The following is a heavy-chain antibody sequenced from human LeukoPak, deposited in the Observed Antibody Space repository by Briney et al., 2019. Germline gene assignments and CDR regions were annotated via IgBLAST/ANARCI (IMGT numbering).Heavy chain of an antibody. D-gene: IGHD2/OR15-2a*01. CDR1: GYSISSGYY. V-gene: IGHV4-38-2*02. Sequence: SETLSLTCTVSGYSISSGYYWGWIRQPPGKGLEWIGSIYHSGSTYYNPSLKSRVTISVDTSKNQFSLQLSSVTAADTAVYYCARNVVRENIPGYFDYWGQGTLVTVSS. CDR3: ARNVVRENIPGYFDY. CDR2: IYHSGST. J-gene: IGHJ4*02.